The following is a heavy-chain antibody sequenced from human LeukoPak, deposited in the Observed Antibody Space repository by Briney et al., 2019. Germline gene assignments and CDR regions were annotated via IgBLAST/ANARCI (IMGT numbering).Heavy chain of an antibody. D-gene: IGHD3-3*01. V-gene: IGHV4-4*02. CDR1: GGSISSSNW. CDR2: IYHSGST. Sequence: SETLSLTCAVSGGSISSSNWWSWVRQPPGKGLEWIGEIYHSGSTNYNPSLKSRVTISVDKSKNQFSLKLSSVTAADTAVYYCARGLGDDFWSGYYDYWGQGTLVAVSS. J-gene: IGHJ4*02. CDR3: ARGLGDDFWSGYYDY.